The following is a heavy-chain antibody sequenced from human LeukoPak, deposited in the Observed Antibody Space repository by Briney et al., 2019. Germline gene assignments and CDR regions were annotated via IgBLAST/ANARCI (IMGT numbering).Heavy chain of an antibody. V-gene: IGHV3-7*01. CDR2: IKQDGSEK. CDR3: AREDYDYVWGSYRVFDY. CDR1: GFTFSTYW. J-gene: IGHJ4*02. Sequence: PGGSLRLSCAASGFTFSTYWMTWVRQAPGKGLEWVANIKQDGSEKYYVDSVKGRFTISRDNAKNSLYLQMNSLRAEDTAVYYCAREDYDYVWGSYRVFDYWGQGTLVTVSS. D-gene: IGHD3-16*02.